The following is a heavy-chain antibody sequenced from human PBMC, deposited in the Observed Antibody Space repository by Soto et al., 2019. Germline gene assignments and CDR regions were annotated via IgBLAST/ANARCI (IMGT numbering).Heavy chain of an antibody. V-gene: IGHV1-18*01. Sequence: ASVKVSCKTSGYTFSNYGINWVRQAPGQGLEWVGWINVYNGKTNSAQRLQGRVTMTADTSTSTAYLELRSLRSDDTAVYYCARGSSPLDFDYWGQGTLLTVSS. CDR3: ARGSSPLDFDY. CDR2: INVYNGKT. D-gene: IGHD6-13*01. J-gene: IGHJ4*02. CDR1: GYTFSNYG.